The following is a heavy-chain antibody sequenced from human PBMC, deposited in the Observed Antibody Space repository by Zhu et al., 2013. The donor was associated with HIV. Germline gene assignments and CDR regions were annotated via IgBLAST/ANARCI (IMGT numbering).Heavy chain of an antibody. CDR2: ISAYNGNT. Sequence: QVQLVQSGAEVKKPGASVKVSCKASGYTFTSYGISWVRQAPGQGLEWMGWISAYNGNTNYAQKLQGRVTMTTDTSTSTAYMELRSLRSDDTAVYYCARDERVDCSSTSSCTDASGDYWGQGTLVTVSS. CDR1: GYTFTSYG. J-gene: IGHJ4*02. D-gene: IGHD2-2*02. V-gene: IGHV1-18*01. CDR3: ARDERVDCSSTSSCTDASGDY.